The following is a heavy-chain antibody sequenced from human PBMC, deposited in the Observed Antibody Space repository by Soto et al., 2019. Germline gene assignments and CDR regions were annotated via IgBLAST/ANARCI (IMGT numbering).Heavy chain of an antibody. V-gene: IGHV3-48*03. Sequence: GGSLRLSCAASGFTFSSYEMNWVRQAPGKGLEWVSYISSSGSTIYYADSVKGRFTISRDNAKNSLYLQMNSLRAEDTAVYYCAMGAQMGGYVAFDFWGQGIMVTVSS. CDR2: ISSSGSTI. CDR3: AMGAQMGGYVAFDF. J-gene: IGHJ3*01. CDR1: GFTFSSYE. D-gene: IGHD5-12*01.